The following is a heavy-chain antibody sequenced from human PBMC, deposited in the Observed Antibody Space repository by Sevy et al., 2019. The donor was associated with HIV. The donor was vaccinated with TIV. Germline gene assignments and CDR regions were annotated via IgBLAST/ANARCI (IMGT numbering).Heavy chain of an antibody. J-gene: IGHJ6*02. V-gene: IGHV3-30*18. CDR1: GFSFSYYG. Sequence: GGSLRLSCIGSGFSFSYYGIHWVRQSPGKGLDWVALISHDGISEYYGDSVKARFTISRDNSKNTVYLEMNSLRNEDTAIYVCANAYSGSYSHSYLYALDVWGQRTTVTVSS. CDR3: ANAYSGSYSHSYLYALDV. D-gene: IGHD1-26*01. CDR2: ISHDGISE.